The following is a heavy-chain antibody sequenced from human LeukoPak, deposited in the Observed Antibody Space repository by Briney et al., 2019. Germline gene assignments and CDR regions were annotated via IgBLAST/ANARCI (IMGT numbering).Heavy chain of an antibody. CDR1: GYTFTTYY. CDR3: ARNMVGSCYSGHDLSAFNY. D-gene: IGHD5-12*01. J-gene: IGHJ4*02. CDR2: INPSGGST. V-gene: IGHV1-46*01. Sequence: ASVKVSCKASGYTFTTYYMHWVRQAPGQGLEWMGIINPSGGSTSYAQKFQGRVTMTRDMSTSTVYMELSSLRSEDTAVYYCARNMVGSCYSGHDLSAFNYWAQGTLVTFSS.